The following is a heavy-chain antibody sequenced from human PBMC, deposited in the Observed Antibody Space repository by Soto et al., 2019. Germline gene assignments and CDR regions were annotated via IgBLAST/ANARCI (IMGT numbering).Heavy chain of an antibody. D-gene: IGHD6-6*01. CDR2: INHSGST. CDR3: ARAEYSSPGNWFDP. J-gene: IGHJ5*02. V-gene: IGHV4-34*01. Sequence: SETLSLTCAVYGGSFSGYYWSWIRQPPGKGLEWIGEINHSGSTNYNPSLKSRVTISVDTSKNQFSLKLSSVTAADTAVYYCARAEYSSPGNWFDPWGQGTLVTVSS. CDR1: GGSFSGYY.